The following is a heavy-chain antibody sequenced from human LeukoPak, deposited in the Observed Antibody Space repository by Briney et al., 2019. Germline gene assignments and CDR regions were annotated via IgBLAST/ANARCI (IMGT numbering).Heavy chain of an antibody. Sequence: GESLKISCEGSGYSFTSYWIAWVRQMPGKGLEWMGVIYPGDSDTRYSPSFQGQVAISADKSISTAYLQWSSLKASDTAMYYCARPRTVGTTSPGYWGQGTLVTVSS. CDR3: ARPRTVGTTSPGY. V-gene: IGHV5-51*01. D-gene: IGHD1-26*01. CDR2: IYPGDSDT. CDR1: GYSFTSYW. J-gene: IGHJ4*02.